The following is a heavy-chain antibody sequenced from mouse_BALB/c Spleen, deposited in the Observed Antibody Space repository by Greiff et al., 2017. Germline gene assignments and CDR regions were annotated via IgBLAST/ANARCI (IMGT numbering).Heavy chain of an antibody. J-gene: IGHJ4*01. CDR1: GFTFSDYG. CDR3: ARDSAMDD. CDR2: ISNLAYSI. V-gene: IGHV5-15*02. Sequence: DVHLVESGGGLVQPGGSRKLSCAASGFTFSDYGMAWVRQAPGKGPEWVAFISNLAYSIYYADTVTGRFTISRENAKNTLYLEMSSLRSEDTAMYYCARDSAMDDWGQGTSVTVSS.